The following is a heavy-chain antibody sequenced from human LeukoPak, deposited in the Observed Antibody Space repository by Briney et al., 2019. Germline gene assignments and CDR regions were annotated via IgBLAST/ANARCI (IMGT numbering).Heavy chain of an antibody. D-gene: IGHD2-21*01. CDR2: INGNSGGT. V-gene: IGHV1-2*02. Sequence: ASVKVSCKASVYSFTGYYMHWVRQAPGQGLEWMGWINGNSGGTNYAQKFQGRVTMTRDTSISTAYMELNRLRSDDTAVYYCAREVNAVTDAFDIWGQGTMVTVSS. J-gene: IGHJ3*02. CDR1: VYSFTGYY. CDR3: AREVNAVTDAFDI.